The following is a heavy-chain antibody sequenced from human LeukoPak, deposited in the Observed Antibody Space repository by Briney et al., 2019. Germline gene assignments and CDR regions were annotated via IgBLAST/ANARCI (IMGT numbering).Heavy chain of an antibody. CDR2: ISSSSSYI. CDR1: GFTFSSYS. J-gene: IGHJ4*02. V-gene: IGHV3-21*04. D-gene: IGHD6-19*01. CDR3: ARSSGWWSLDY. Sequence: GGSLRLSCAASGFTFSSYSMNWVRQAPGKGLEWVSSISSSSSYIYYADSVKGRFTISRDNSKNTLFLQMNSLRAEDTAVYYCARSSGWWSLDYWGQGTLVTVSS.